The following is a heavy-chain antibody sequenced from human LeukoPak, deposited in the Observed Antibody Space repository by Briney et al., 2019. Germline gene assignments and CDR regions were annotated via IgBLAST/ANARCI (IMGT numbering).Heavy chain of an antibody. D-gene: IGHD1-26*01. J-gene: IGHJ4*02. CDR2: INPNSGGT. CDR1: GYTFTGYY. V-gene: IGHV1-2*06. CDR3: ARWDGSYYFMDY. Sequence: GASVKVSCKASGYTFTGYYMHWVRQAPGQGLEWMGRINPNSGGTNYAQKFQGRVTMTRDTSISTAYMELSRLRSDDTAVYYCARWDGSYYFMDYWGQGTLVTVSS.